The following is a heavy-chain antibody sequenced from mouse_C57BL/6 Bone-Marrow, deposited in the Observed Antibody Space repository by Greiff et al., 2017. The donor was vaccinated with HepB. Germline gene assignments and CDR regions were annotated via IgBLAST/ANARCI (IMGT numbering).Heavy chain of an antibody. CDR3: AGYYGSSHWYFDV. CDR1: GYTFTSYW. Sequence: VQLQQPGAELVKPGASVKMSCKASGYTFTSYWITWVKQRPGQGLEWIGDIYPGSGSTNYNEKFKSKATLTVDTSSSTAYMQLSSLTSEDSAVYYCAGYYGSSHWYFDVWGTGTTVTVAS. CDR2: IYPGSGST. D-gene: IGHD1-1*01. V-gene: IGHV1-55*01. J-gene: IGHJ1*03.